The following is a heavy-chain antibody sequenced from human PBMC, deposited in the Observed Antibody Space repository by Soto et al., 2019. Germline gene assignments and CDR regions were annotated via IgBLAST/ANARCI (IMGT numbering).Heavy chain of an antibody. CDR2: IYHSGST. Sequence: SETLSLTCAVSGYSISSGYYWGWIRQPPGKGLEWIGSIYHSGSTYYNPSLKSRVTISVDTSKNQFSLKLSSVTAADTAVCYCARLLGSSGWTGGNWFDPWGQGTLVTVSS. CDR1: GYSISSGYY. J-gene: IGHJ5*02. V-gene: IGHV4-38-2*01. D-gene: IGHD6-19*01. CDR3: ARLLGSSGWTGGNWFDP.